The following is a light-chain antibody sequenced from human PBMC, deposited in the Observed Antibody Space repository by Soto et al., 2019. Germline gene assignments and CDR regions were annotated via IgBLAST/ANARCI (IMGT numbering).Light chain of an antibody. CDR2: DAS. CDR1: QDISKN. J-gene: IGKJ5*01. Sequence: IQMTQAPSSLSASVGDRVTITCQASQDISKNLNWYQQKPGKAPKLLIYDASSLQTGVPSRFSARGSATHFTFTICSLQPEDVATYYCQQYDNLLPITFGQGTRLETK. V-gene: IGKV1-33*01. CDR3: QQYDNLLPIT.